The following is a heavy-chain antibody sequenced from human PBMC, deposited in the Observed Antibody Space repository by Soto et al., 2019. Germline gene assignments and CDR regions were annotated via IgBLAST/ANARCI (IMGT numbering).Heavy chain of an antibody. CDR1: AFSLSTGGVG. CDR2: IYWDDDK. CDR3: IQSRCGGDCLQSYASYYYYGMDV. V-gene: IGHV2-5*02. Sequence: QITLKESGPPLVKPTQTLTLTCTFSAFSLSTGGVGVGWIRQPPGKALEWLALIYWDDDKRYSPSLRSRLTITQDTSKNQVVLTMTNMDPVDTAPYYCIQSRCGGDCLQSYASYYYYGMDVWGQGTTVTVSS. J-gene: IGHJ6*02. D-gene: IGHD2-21*02.